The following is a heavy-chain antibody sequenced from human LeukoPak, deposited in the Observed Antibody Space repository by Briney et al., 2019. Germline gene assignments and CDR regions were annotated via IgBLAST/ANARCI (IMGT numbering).Heavy chain of an antibody. V-gene: IGHV3-33*01. J-gene: IGHJ6*02. CDR2: IWYDGSNK. CDR3: ARYELVPAAISYYYYGMDV. Sequence: GGSLRLSCAASGFTFSSYGMHWVRQAPGKGLEWVAVIWYDGSNKYYADSVKGRFTISRDNSKNTLYLKMNSLRAEDTAVYYCARYELVPAAISYYYYGMDVWGQGTTVTVSS. D-gene: IGHD2-2*02. CDR1: GFTFSSYG.